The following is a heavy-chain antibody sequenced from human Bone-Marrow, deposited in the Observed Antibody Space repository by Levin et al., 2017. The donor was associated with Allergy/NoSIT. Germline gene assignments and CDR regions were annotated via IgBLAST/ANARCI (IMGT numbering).Heavy chain of an antibody. CDR1: ESSIRSDYY. CDR2: TYHSGTT. CDR3: AREVIAARYFDF. V-gene: IGHV4-38-2*02. Sequence: PSETLSLTCAVSESSIRSDYYWAWIRQAPGRGLEWVGTTYHSGTTHYSPSLKSRLTISIDTSKNQFSLRLTSVTAADTAVYYCAREVIAARYFDFWGQGALVTVSS. J-gene: IGHJ4*02. D-gene: IGHD6-6*01.